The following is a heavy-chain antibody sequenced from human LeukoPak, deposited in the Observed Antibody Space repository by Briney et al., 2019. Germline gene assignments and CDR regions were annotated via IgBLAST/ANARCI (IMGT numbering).Heavy chain of an antibody. J-gene: IGHJ4*02. V-gene: IGHV4-59*01. CDR2: IYYSGST. D-gene: IGHD3-16*01. Sequence: SETLSLTCTVSGGSISSYYWSWIRQPPGKGLEWIGYIYYSGSTNYNPSLKSRVTISVDTSKNQFSLRLSSVTAADTAVYYCTQGAGWLIDYWGQGILVSVSS. CDR1: GGSISSYY. CDR3: TQGAGWLIDY.